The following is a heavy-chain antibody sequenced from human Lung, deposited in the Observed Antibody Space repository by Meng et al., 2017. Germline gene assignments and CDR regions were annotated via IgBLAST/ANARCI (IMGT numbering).Heavy chain of an antibody. V-gene: IGHV1-2*06. Sequence: QVQLVRDWAEVKKPGASVKVSCKASGYTFPDYWLHWVRRAPGQGLEWMGRINPKSGDTHYAQRFQGRVTMTGDTSISTAYMELSGLRSDDTAMYYCARDEDISAAGKLFGDYWGQGTLVTVSS. J-gene: IGHJ4*02. CDR3: ARDEDISAAGKLFGDY. CDR1: GYTFPDYW. CDR2: INPKSGDT. D-gene: IGHD6-13*01.